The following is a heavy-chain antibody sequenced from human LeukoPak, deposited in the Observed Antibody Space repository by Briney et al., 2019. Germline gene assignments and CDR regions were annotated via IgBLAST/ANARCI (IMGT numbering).Heavy chain of an antibody. Sequence: GESLKISCKGSGYSFTTYWIGWVRQMPGKGLEWMGIISPGDSDVRYSPSFQGQVNISADKSINTVCLQWNSLKASDSAVYYCARGTVSDHWGNGTLVIVSS. V-gene: IGHV5-51*06. CDR3: ARGTVSDH. J-gene: IGHJ4*01. CDR2: ISPGDSDV. CDR1: GYSFTTYW.